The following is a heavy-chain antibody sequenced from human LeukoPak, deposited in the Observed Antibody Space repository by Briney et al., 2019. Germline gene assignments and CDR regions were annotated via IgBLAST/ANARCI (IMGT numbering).Heavy chain of an antibody. Sequence: GGSLRLSCAASGFTFSSYGMHWVRQAPGKGLEWVAVISYDGSNKYYADSVKGRSTISRDNSKNTLYLQMNSLRAEDTAVYYCAKDGDKQDILTGPFDYWGQGTLVTVSS. CDR1: GFTFSSYG. CDR3: AKDGDKQDILTGPFDY. V-gene: IGHV3-30*18. D-gene: IGHD3-9*01. J-gene: IGHJ4*02. CDR2: ISYDGSNK.